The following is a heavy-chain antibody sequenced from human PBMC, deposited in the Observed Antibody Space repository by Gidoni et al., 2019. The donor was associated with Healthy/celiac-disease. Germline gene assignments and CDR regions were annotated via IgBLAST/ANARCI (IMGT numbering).Heavy chain of an antibody. V-gene: IGHV4-61*02. CDR2: IYTSGST. J-gene: IGHJ5*02. CDR3: ARSLGYCSGGSCYNWFDP. CDR1: GGSISSRSYH. Sequence: QVQLQASGPGLVKPSQTLSLTCTVSGGSISSRSYHWSWSRQPAGKGLEWIGRIYTSGSTNYNPSLKSRVTISVDTSKNQFSLKLSSVTAADTAVYYCARSLGYCSGGSCYNWFDPWGQGTLVTVSS. D-gene: IGHD2-15*01.